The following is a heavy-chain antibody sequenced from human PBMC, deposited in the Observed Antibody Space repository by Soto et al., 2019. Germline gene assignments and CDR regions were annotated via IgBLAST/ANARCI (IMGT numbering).Heavy chain of an antibody. Sequence: QVQLQQWGAGLLKPSETLSLTCAVYGGSFSGYYWSWIRQPPGKGLEWIGEINHSGSTNYNPSLNSRDTRSVDTSKNQFSLRLSAVTAADTAVYYCARGRGYLLVWGQGTLVTVSS. J-gene: IGHJ4*02. CDR2: INHSGST. D-gene: IGHD3-10*01. CDR3: ARGRGYLLV. V-gene: IGHV4-34*01. CDR1: GGSFSGYY.